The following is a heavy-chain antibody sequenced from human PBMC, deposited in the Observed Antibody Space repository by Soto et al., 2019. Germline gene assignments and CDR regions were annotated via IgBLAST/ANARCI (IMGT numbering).Heavy chain of an antibody. CDR1: EFTVSGHA. CDR2: ITADGGT. V-gene: IGHV3-23*01. Sequence: EVQVLESGGGLVQPGGSLRLSCEGSEFTVSGHAMTWIRQAPGKGPEWVSTITADGGTYYADSVKRRLAMSRDTSENTLYLHMNSRGAEDTAVYYCAPHVSCSGGSCQYDAFAIRGQGTMVTVSS. J-gene: IGHJ3*02. D-gene: IGHD2-15*01. CDR3: APHVSCSGGSCQYDAFAI.